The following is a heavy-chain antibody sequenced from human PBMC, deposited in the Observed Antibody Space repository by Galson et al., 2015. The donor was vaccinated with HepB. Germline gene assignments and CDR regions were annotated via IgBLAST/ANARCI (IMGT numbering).Heavy chain of an antibody. Sequence: SLRLSCAASGFTFSSYAMHWVRQAPGKGLEWVAVISYDGSNKYYADSVKGRFTISRDNSKNTLYLQMNSLRAEDTAVYYCARDSGYDLGWFDPWGQGTLVTVSS. D-gene: IGHD5-12*01. CDR2: ISYDGSNK. V-gene: IGHV3-30-3*01. CDR3: ARDSGYDLGWFDP. CDR1: GFTFSSYA. J-gene: IGHJ5*02.